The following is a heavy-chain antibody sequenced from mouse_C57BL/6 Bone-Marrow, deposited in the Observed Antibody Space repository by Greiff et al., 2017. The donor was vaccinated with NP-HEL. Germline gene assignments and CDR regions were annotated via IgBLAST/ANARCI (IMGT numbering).Heavy chain of an antibody. J-gene: IGHJ4*01. D-gene: IGHD2-4*01. CDR3: AREGGLRRRTYAMDY. CDR1: GFTFSDYY. CDR2: INYDGSST. V-gene: IGHV5-16*01. Sequence: EVKLMESEGGLVQPGSSMKLSCTASGFTFSDYYMAWVRQVPEKGLEWVANINYDGSSTYYLDSLKSRFIISRDNSYNILYLQMRSLKSEDSATYYCAREGGLRRRTYAMDYWGQGTSVTVSS.